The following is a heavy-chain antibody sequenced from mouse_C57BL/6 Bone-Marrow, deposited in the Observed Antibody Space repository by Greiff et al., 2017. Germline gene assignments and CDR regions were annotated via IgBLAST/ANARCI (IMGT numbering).Heavy chain of an antibody. CDR1: GYTFTSYW. V-gene: IGHV1-59*01. CDR3: ATDCLRG. J-gene: IGHJ2*01. D-gene: IGHD6-2*01. Sequence: QVQLQQPGAELVRPGTSVKLSCKASGYTFTSYWMHWVKQRPGQGLEWIGVIDPSDSYTNYNQKFKGKATVTVDTSSSTAYMQLSSLTSEDSAVYGCATDCLRGWGQGTPLTVSS. CDR2: IDPSDSYT.